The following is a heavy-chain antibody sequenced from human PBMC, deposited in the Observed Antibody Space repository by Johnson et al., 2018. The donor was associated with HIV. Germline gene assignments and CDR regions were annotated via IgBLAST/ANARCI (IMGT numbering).Heavy chain of an antibody. J-gene: IGHJ3*02. CDR1: GFTFDDYA. D-gene: IGHD6-19*01. Sequence: VQLVESGGGLVQPGRSLRLSCAASGFTFDDYAMHWVRQAPGKGLEWVSGISWNSGSIGYADSVKGRFTISRDNAKNSLYLQMNSLRAEETALYYCAKVHSSGAFDIWGQGTMVTVSS. V-gene: IGHV3-9*01. CDR2: ISWNSGSI. CDR3: AKVHSSGAFDI.